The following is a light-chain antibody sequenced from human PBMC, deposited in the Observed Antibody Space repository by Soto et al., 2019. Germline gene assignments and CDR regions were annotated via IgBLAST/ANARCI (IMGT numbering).Light chain of an antibody. J-gene: IGKJ1*01. Sequence: EIVLTQSPGTLSLSPGERATLSCRASQSVSSNYLAWYRRKPGQAPRLLMYGASNRATDIPGRFSGSGSGTDFTLTITRLEPEDFAVSYCQQYGSSPPTFGPGTRVEIK. CDR1: QSVSSNY. CDR3: QQYGSSPPT. V-gene: IGKV3-20*01. CDR2: GAS.